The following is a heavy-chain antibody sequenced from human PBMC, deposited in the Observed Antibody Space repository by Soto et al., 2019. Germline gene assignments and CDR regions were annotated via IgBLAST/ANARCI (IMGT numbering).Heavy chain of an antibody. CDR1: GYSFTSYW. V-gene: IGHV5-51*01. Sequence: GESLKISCKGSGYSFTSYWIGWVRQMPGKGLEWMGIIYPGDSDTRYSPSFQGQVTISADKSISTAYLQWSSLKASDTAMYYCVITDYDFCSGYSLSGLHWGQRTLVTVSS. D-gene: IGHD3-3*01. CDR3: VITDYDFCSGYSLSGLH. J-gene: IGHJ4*02. CDR2: IYPGDSDT.